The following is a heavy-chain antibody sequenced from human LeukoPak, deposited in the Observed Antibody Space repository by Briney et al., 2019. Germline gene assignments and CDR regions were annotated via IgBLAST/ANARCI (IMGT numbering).Heavy chain of an antibody. J-gene: IGHJ4*02. CDR1: SDSISDYY. CDR3: AGDSSSWYNYFDY. CDR2: ISYSGSP. Sequence: SETLSLTCTVTSDSISDYYWSWIRQPPGKGLEWIGYISYSGSPTYNPSLKSRVTISLDTSKNQFSLKLSSVTAADTAVYYCAGDSSSWYNYFDYWGQGALVTVSS. V-gene: IGHV4-59*01. D-gene: IGHD6-13*01.